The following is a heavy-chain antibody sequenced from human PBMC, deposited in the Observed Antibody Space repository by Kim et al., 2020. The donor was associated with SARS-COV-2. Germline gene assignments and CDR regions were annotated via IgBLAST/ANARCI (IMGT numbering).Heavy chain of an antibody. Sequence: GGSLRLSCAASGFTFSTFSMNWVRQAPGKGLEWVASISSRSSYIYYGDSVKGRFTISRDNAKNSLFLAINSLRVEDTALYYCARARDSGGYLIAFDIWGQGTTVTVSS. CDR2: ISSRSSYI. CDR1: GFTFSTFS. V-gene: IGHV3-21*01. D-gene: IGHD3-22*01. J-gene: IGHJ3*02. CDR3: ARARDSGGYLIAFDI.